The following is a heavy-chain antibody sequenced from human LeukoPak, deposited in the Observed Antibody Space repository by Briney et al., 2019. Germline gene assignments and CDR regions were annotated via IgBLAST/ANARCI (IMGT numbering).Heavy chain of an antibody. CDR2: ISGSGGST. J-gene: IGHJ4*02. Sequence: GGSLRLSCAASGFTFSSYAMSWVRQAPGKGLEWVSGISGSGGSTYYADSVKGRFTISRDNSKNTLYLQMNSLRAEDTAVYYCAKDQGSSLYYFDYWGQGTLVTVSS. V-gene: IGHV3-23*01. D-gene: IGHD6-6*01. CDR3: AKDQGSSLYYFDY. CDR1: GFTFSSYA.